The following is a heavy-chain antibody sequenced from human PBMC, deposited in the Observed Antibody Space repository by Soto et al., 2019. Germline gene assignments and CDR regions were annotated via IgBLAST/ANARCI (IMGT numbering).Heavy chain of an antibody. D-gene: IGHD3-10*01. CDR3: ARANYGSGSYYTYYFDY. CDR2: INHSGST. V-gene: IGHV4-34*01. J-gene: IGHJ4*02. CDR1: GGSCSGYY. Sequence: SETLSLTGAVYGGSCSGYYWSWIRQPPGKGLEWIGEINHSGSTNYNPSLKSRVTISVDTSKNQFSLKLSSVTAADTAVYYCARANYGSGSYYTYYFDYWGQGTLVTVSS.